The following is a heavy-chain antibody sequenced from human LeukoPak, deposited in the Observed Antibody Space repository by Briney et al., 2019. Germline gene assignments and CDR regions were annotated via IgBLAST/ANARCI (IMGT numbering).Heavy chain of an antibody. Sequence: SETLSLTCTVSGGSISSYYWSWIRQPPGKGLEWIGEINHSGSTNYNPSLKSRVTISVDTSKNQFSLKLNSVTAADTAVYYCARDAYLDYWGQGTLVTVSS. CDR3: ARDAYLDY. J-gene: IGHJ4*02. CDR2: INHSGST. V-gene: IGHV4-34*01. CDR1: GGSISSYY.